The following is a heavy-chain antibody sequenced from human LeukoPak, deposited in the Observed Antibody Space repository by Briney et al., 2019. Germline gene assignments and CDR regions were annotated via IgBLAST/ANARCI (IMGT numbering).Heavy chain of an antibody. D-gene: IGHD5-18*01. CDR2: IIPIFGTA. J-gene: IGHJ5*02. CDR1: GGTFSSYA. CDR3: ARIVDTAMVVRFDP. V-gene: IGHV1-69*06. Sequence: ASVKVSCKASGGTFSSYAISWVRQAPGQGLEWMGGIIPIFGTANYAQKFQGRATITADKSTSTAYMELSSLRSEDTAVYYCARIVDTAMVVRFDPWGQGTLVTVSS.